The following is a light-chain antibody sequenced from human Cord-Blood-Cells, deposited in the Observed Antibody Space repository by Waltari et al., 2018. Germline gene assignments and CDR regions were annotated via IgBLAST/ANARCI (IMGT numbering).Light chain of an antibody. J-gene: IGKJ2*01. CDR2: GAS. Sequence: EIVMTQSPATLSVSPGERATLSCRASQSVSSNLAWYQQKPGQAPRLLIYGASTRATAIPARFSGSRSGTEFTLTISSLQSEEFAVYYCQQYNNWPPNTFGQGTKLEIK. V-gene: IGKV3-15*01. CDR1: QSVSSN. CDR3: QQYNNWPPNT.